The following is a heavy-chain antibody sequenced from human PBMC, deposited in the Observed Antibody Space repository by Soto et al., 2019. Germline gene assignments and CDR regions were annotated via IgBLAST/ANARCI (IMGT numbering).Heavy chain of an antibody. Sequence: EVQLLESGGGLVQPGGSLRLSCEASGFTFSTYAMTWVRQAPGKGLEWVSSISGTGGNTYYADSVKGRFTISRDYSKNTLYLQMYSLRAEDTAVYYCAQVDADSGPKVDYWGQGTLVTVSS. CDR1: GFTFSTYA. J-gene: IGHJ4*02. CDR3: AQVDADSGPKVDY. V-gene: IGHV3-23*01. D-gene: IGHD4-17*01. CDR2: ISGTGGNT.